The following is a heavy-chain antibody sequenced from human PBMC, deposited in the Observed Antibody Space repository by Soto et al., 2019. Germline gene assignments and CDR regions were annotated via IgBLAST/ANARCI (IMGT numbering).Heavy chain of an antibody. CDR1: GGSISSGGYS. V-gene: IGHV4-30-2*01. J-gene: IGHJ5*02. CDR3: ARSIAARPNWFDP. CDR2: IYHSGST. D-gene: IGHD6-6*01. Sequence: PSETLSLTCAVSGGSISSGGYSWSWIRQPPGKGLEWIGYIYHSGSTYYNPSLKSRVTISVDRSKNQFSLKLSSVTAADTAVYYCARSIAARPNWFDPWGQGTLVTVSS.